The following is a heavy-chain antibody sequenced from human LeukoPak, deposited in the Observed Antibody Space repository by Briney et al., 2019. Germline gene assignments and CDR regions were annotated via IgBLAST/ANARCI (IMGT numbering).Heavy chain of an antibody. Sequence: GGSLRLSCAASGFTVSNYYMSWVRQAPGKGLEWVSVIYSDDRTYHADSVKGRFTISRDNSKNTLYLQMNSLRAEDTAVYYCAIVSGSYPSAYWGQGTLATVSS. CDR1: GFTVSNYY. CDR3: AIVSGSYPSAY. J-gene: IGHJ4*02. CDR2: IYSDDRT. D-gene: IGHD1-26*01. V-gene: IGHV3-53*01.